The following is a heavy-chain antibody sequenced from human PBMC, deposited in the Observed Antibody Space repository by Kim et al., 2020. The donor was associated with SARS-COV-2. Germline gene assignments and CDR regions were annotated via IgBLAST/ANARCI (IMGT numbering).Heavy chain of an antibody. V-gene: IGHV5-10-1*01. J-gene: IGHJ2*01. Sequence: GESLKISCKGSGYSFTSYWISWVRQMPGKGLEWMGRIDPSDSYTNYSPSFQGHVTISADKSISTAYLQWSSLKASDTAMYYCARLYCSSTSCYAWYSDLWGRGTLVTVSS. CDR3: ARLYCSSTSCYAWYSDL. CDR2: IDPSDSYT. D-gene: IGHD2-2*01. CDR1: GYSFTSYW.